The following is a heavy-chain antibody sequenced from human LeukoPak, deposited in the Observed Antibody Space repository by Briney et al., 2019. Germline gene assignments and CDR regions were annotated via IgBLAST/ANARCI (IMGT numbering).Heavy chain of an antibody. D-gene: IGHD1-7*01. V-gene: IGHV3-21*01. CDR1: GFSFSSYS. CDR2: ISSSSSYI. Sequence: GSLRLSCAASGFSFSSYSMNWVRQAPGKGLAWVSSISSSSSYIYYADSVKGRFTISRDNAKNSLYLQMNSLRAEDTAVYYCPRHRKRITGTTHAFDIWGQGTMVTVSS. CDR3: PRHRKRITGTTHAFDI. J-gene: IGHJ3*02.